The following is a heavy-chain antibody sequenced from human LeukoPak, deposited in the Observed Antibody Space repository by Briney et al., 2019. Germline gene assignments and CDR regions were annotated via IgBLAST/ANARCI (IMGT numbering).Heavy chain of an antibody. CDR1: GFTFSSEA. CDR2: ISPAGGTT. Sequence: GGSLRLSCAVSGFTFSSEAMGWVRQLPGGGLEWVSTISPAGGTTYYAESMKGRFTISRDNSKSTLYLQMNSLRVEDTAVYYCTKGSIPAAIHGDAFDIWGQGTMVTVSS. V-gene: IGHV3-23*01. CDR3: TKGSIPAAIHGDAFDI. J-gene: IGHJ3*02. D-gene: IGHD2-2*02.